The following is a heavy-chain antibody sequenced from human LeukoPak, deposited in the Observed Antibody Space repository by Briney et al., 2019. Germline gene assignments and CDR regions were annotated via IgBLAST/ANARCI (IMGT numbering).Heavy chain of an antibody. CDR2: IYYSGST. CDR1: GGSISSYY. J-gene: IGHJ3*02. CDR3: ARQLFEAFDI. Sequence: SETLSLTCTVSGGSISSYYWSWIRQPPGKGLEWIGYIYYSGSTNYNPSLKSRVTISVDTSKNQFSLKLSSVTAADTAVHYCARQLFEAFDIWGQGTMVTVSS. V-gene: IGHV4-59*08.